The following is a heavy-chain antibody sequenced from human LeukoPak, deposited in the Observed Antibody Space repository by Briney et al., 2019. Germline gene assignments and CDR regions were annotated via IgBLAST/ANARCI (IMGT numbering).Heavy chain of an antibody. Sequence: GGSLRLSCAASGFTFSSYVMSWVRQAPGKGLEWVSAISGSGGSTYYADSMKGRFTISRDNSKNTLYLQMNSLRAEDTALYYCATDLYSSARDYWGQGTLVTVSS. CDR2: ISGSGGST. D-gene: IGHD6-25*01. V-gene: IGHV3-23*01. J-gene: IGHJ4*02. CDR1: GFTFSSYV. CDR3: ATDLYSSARDY.